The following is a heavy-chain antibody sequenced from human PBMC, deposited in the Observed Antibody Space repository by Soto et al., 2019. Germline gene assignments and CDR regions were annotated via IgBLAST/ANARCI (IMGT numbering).Heavy chain of an antibody. D-gene: IGHD1-26*01. CDR2: INHSGST. CDR1: GGSFSVYY. V-gene: IGHV4-34*01. J-gene: IGHJ5*02. Sequence: PSETLSLTCAVYGGSFSVYYWSWMRHPPGKGLEWIGEINHSGSTNYNPSLKSRVTISVDTSKNQFSLKLSSVTAADTAVYYCARGVGSGSYRAGYNWFDPWGQGTLVTVSS. CDR3: ARGVGSGSYRAGYNWFDP.